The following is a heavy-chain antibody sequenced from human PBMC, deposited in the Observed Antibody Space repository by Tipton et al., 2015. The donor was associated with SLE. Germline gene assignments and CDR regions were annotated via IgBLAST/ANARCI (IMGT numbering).Heavy chain of an antibody. CDR1: GGSFSGYY. Sequence: LRLSCAVYGGSFSGYYWSWIRQPPGKGLEWIGEINHSGGTNYNPSLKSRVTISVDTSKNQFSLKLSSVTAADTAVYYCARGASSRGGYYYYYMDVWGKGTTVTVSS. J-gene: IGHJ6*03. CDR2: INHSGGT. D-gene: IGHD3-10*01. V-gene: IGHV4-34*01. CDR3: ARGASSRGGYYYYYMDV.